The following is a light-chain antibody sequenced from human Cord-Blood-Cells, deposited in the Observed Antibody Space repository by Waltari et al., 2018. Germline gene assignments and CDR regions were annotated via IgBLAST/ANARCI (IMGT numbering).Light chain of an antibody. CDR2: DVS. J-gene: IGLJ3*02. CDR1: SSDVGGYNY. V-gene: IGLV2-14*03. Sequence: QSALTQPASVSGSPGQSITISCTGTSSDVGGYNYVSWYQQHPRKAPKLMIYDVSNRPSGVSNRCSGSKSGNTASLTISGLQAEDEADYYCSSYTSSSTWVFGGGTKLTVL. CDR3: SSYTSSSTWV.